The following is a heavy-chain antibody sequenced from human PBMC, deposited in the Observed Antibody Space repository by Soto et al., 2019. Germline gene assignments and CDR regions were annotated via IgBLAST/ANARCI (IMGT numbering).Heavy chain of an antibody. D-gene: IGHD3-10*01. CDR2: IYYSGST. V-gene: IGHV4-61*01. CDR3: ARLTIITMVEYYFDY. CDR1: GGSVSSGSYY. Sequence: QVQLQESGPGLVKPSETLSLTCTVSGGSVSSGSYYWSWIRQPPGKGLEWIGYIYYSGSTNYNPSLKSRVTISVDTSKNQFSLKLSSVTAADTAVYYCARLTIITMVEYYFDYWGQGTLVTVSS. J-gene: IGHJ4*02.